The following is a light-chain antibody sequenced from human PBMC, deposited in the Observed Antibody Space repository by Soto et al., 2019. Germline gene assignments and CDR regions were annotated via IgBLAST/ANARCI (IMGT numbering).Light chain of an antibody. V-gene: IGKV3D-20*02. Sequence: EILLTQSPGTLSLSPGERAPLSCGASQSVRRSYLAWYQQKPGHAPSLLIHGASTRATGIPARLSGSGSGTDFTLTISSPEPEDFAVYYCQQRSNWPTFGQGTRLEIK. CDR3: QQRSNWPT. CDR1: QSVRRSY. J-gene: IGKJ5*01. CDR2: GAS.